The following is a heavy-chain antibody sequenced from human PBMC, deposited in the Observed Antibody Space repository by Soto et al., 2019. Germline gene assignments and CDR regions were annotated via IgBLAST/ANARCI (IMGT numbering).Heavy chain of an antibody. CDR3: ARDRQRWFGESSAFDI. CDR1: GFTFSSYS. V-gene: IGHV3-33*01. Sequence: QVQLVESGGGVVQPGRSLRLSCAASGFTFSSYSMHWVRQAPGKGLEWVAVIWYDGSNKYYADSVKGRFTISRDNSKNTLYLQMNSLRAEDTAVYYCARDRQRWFGESSAFDIWGQGTMVTVSS. D-gene: IGHD3-10*01. J-gene: IGHJ3*02. CDR2: IWYDGSNK.